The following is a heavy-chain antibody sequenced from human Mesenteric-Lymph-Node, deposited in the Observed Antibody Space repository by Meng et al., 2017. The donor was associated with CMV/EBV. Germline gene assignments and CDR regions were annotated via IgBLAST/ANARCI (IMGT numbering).Heavy chain of an antibody. V-gene: IGHV1-2*02. D-gene: IGHD3-22*01. J-gene: IGHJ4*02. CDR2: INPNSGGP. CDR3: ARGLLPRYCYESSGSFDS. CDR1: LTEYY. Sequence: LTEYYIHWVRQAPGQGREWMGWINPNSGGPNLAQKFQDRLSMTRDISINTAYMELSSLRSDDTAVYYCARGLLPRYCYESSGSFDSWGQGTLVTVSS.